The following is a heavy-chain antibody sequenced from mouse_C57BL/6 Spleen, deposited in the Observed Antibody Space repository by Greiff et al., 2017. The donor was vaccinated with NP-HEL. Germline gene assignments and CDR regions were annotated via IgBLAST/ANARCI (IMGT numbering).Heavy chain of an antibody. D-gene: IGHD4-1*01. CDR2: ISDGGSYT. CDR3: ARGNWDFDY. J-gene: IGHJ2*01. V-gene: IGHV5-4*03. Sequence: EVKVVESGGGLVKPGGSLKLSCAASGFTFSSYAMSWVRQTPEKRLEWVATISDGGSYTYYPDNGKGRFTISRDNAKNNLYLQMSHLKSEDTAMYYCARGNWDFDYWGQGTTLTVSS. CDR1: GFTFSSYA.